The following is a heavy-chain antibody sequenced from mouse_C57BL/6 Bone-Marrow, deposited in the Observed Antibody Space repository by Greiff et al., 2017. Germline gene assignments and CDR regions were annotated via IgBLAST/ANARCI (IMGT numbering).Heavy chain of an antibody. Sequence: VQLQQPGAELVKPGASVKLSCKASGYTFTNYLIEWVKQRPGQGLEWIGVINPGSGGTNYNEKFKGKATLTADKSSSPAYMRLSSLTSADSAVYFCAISKNWDSWFAYWGQGTLVTVSA. CDR2: INPGSGGT. J-gene: IGHJ3*01. CDR3: AISKNWDSWFAY. D-gene: IGHD4-1*01. V-gene: IGHV1-54*01. CDR1: GYTFTNYL.